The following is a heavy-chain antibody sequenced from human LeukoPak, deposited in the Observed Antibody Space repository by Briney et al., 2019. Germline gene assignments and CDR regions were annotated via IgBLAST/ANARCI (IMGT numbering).Heavy chain of an antibody. Sequence: PGGSLRLSCAASGFTFSNYWMHWVRQAPGKGLVWVSRVYSDGSSTTYADSVKGRFTISRDNAKNTLYLQMSSLRAEDTAVYYCARGGVTGAPNYYWGQGTLVTVSS. J-gene: IGHJ4*02. CDR3: ARGGVTGAPNYY. CDR1: GFTFSNYW. D-gene: IGHD1-20*01. V-gene: IGHV3-74*01. CDR2: VYSDGSST.